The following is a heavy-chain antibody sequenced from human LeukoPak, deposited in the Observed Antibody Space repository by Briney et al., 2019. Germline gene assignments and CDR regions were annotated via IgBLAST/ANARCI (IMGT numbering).Heavy chain of an antibody. V-gene: IGHV1-18*04. CDR1: GYTFTGYY. CDR3: ARVRSGSYSLYYYYYMDV. CDR2: ISAYNGNT. J-gene: IGHJ6*03. Sequence: ASVKVSCKASGYTFTGYYMHWVRQAPGQGLEWMGWISAYNGNTNYAQKLQGRVTMTTDTSTSTAYMEMRSLRSDDTAVYYCARVRSGSYSLYYYYYMDVWGKGTTVTVSS. D-gene: IGHD1-26*01.